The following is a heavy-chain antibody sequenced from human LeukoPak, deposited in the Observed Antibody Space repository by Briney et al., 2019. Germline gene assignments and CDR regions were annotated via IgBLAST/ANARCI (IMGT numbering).Heavy chain of an antibody. V-gene: IGHV6-1*01. CDR3: ARDAAASSFDS. Sequence: SQTLSLTCAISGDSVSADSAAGHWIRQSPSRGLEGLGRTYYRSKWFNDYAVSVKSRITINPDTSNNQFSLHLNSVTPKDTAVYFCARDAAASSFDSWGQGTLVTVSS. D-gene: IGHD2-15*01. CDR1: GDSVSADSAA. CDR2: TYYRSKWFN. J-gene: IGHJ4*02.